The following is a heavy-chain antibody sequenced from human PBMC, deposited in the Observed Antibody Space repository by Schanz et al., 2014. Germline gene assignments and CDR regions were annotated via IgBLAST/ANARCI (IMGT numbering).Heavy chain of an antibody. CDR3: ARDECPYTNSCDGRYFDY. V-gene: IGHV1-18*01. D-gene: IGHD6-6*01. CDR2: ISPCNGNT. CDR1: GYTFTSYG. Sequence: QVQLVQSGAEVKKPGASVKVSCKASGYTFTSYGISWVRQAPGQGLEWMGWISPCNGNTNYAQKLQGRVTMTADTSTSSAYMDRRSLRADDAAVYYCARDECPYTNSCDGRYFDYWGQGSLVTVSS. J-gene: IGHJ4*02.